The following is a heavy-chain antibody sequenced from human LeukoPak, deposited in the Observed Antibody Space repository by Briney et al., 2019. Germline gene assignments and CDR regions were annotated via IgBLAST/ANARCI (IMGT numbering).Heavy chain of an antibody. J-gene: IGHJ3*02. CDR1: GGSISSYY. CDR2: IYYSGST. CDR3: ARLRERYFDWFYAFDI. D-gene: IGHD3-9*01. Sequence: PSETLSLTCTVSGGSISSYYWSWIRQPPGKGLEWIGYIYYSGSTNYNPSLKSRVTISVDTSKNQFSLKLSFVTAADTAVYYCARLRERYFDWFYAFDIWGQGTMVTVSS. V-gene: IGHV4-59*08.